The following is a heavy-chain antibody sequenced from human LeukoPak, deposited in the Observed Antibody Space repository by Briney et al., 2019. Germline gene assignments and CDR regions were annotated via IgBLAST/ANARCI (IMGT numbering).Heavy chain of an antibody. J-gene: IGHJ3*02. V-gene: IGHV3-74*01. CDR2: INSDGSST. CDR1: GFTFSSYW. Sequence: GGSLRLSCAASGFTFSSYWMHWVRQAPGKGLVWVSRINSDGSSTSYADSVKGRFTISRDNAKNTLYLQMNSLRAEDTAVYYCAREGPTPDMGELLRPDAFDIWGQGTMVTVSS. D-gene: IGHD1-26*01. CDR3: AREGPTPDMGELLRPDAFDI.